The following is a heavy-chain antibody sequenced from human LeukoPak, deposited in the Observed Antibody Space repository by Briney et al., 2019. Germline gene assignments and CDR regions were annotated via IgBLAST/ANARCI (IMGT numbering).Heavy chain of an antibody. V-gene: IGHV4-59*08. CDR2: AYYSGST. Sequence: PSETLSLTCSVSGGSLTRYYWSWIRQPPGKGLEWIGYAYYSGSTNYNPSLKSRVTISVDTSKNQFSLKLSSVTAADTAVYYCARVRGITMIVEIWGQGAMVTVSS. CDR1: GGSLTRYY. J-gene: IGHJ3*02. D-gene: IGHD3-22*01. CDR3: ARVRGITMIVEI.